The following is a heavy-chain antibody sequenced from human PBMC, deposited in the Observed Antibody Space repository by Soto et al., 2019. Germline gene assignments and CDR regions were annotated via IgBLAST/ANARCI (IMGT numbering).Heavy chain of an antibody. Sequence: QVQLVQSGAEVKKPGASVKVSCKASGYTFTNYYIHWVRQAPGQGLEWMGIINPIAGNTNYAQKFQGRVTMTRDTSASTVYMGLSSLTSEDTAISFCARGRLEWSSQPTNKWFDPWGQGTLVAVSS. D-gene: IGHD3-3*01. CDR2: INPIAGNT. V-gene: IGHV1-46*01. J-gene: IGHJ5*02. CDR3: ARGRLEWSSQPTNKWFDP. CDR1: GYTFTNYY.